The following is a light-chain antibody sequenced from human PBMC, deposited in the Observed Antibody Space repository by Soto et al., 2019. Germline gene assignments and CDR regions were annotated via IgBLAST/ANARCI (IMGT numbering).Light chain of an antibody. V-gene: IGKV1-17*01. CDR3: LQYFSYPLT. CDR1: QGVRDY. J-gene: IGKJ1*01. Sequence: DIPMTQSPSSLSASVGDRVTITCRASQGVRDYLGWFQQTPGKAPKRLIYAASSLQTGVPSRFSGSGSGTEFTLTISSLQPEDFATYYCLQYFSYPLTFGQGTRVEVK. CDR2: AAS.